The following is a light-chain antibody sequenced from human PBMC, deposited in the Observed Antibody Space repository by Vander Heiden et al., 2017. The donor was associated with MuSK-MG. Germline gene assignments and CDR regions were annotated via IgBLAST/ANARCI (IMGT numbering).Light chain of an antibody. CDR2: HKADADV. CDR3: LVWSSRAWV. Sequence: LTQPSSLTASPGASGSLTCAFGGGYNFGTYNMNWYRQKPGSPPQYLLRHKADADVQRASGVPSRFSGSTYGSATVGTLRISGLQSDDESDYYCLVWSSRAWVFGGGTKLTVL. V-gene: IGLV5-45*02. CDR1: GGYNFGTYN. J-gene: IGLJ2*01.